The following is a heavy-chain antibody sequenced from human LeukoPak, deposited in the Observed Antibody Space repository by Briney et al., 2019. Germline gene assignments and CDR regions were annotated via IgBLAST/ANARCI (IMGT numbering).Heavy chain of an antibody. D-gene: IGHD3-10*01. CDR3: ARERSGSYDEHFDY. V-gene: IGHV4-38-2*02. J-gene: IGHJ4*02. CDR2: IYHSGST. Sequence: SETLSLTCSVSGYSISSGNYWGWIRLPPGKGLQWIGSIYHSGSTYYNPSLKSRVTISVDTSKNQFSLKLSSVTAADTAVYYCARERSGSYDEHFDYWGQGTLVTVSS. CDR1: GYSISSGNY.